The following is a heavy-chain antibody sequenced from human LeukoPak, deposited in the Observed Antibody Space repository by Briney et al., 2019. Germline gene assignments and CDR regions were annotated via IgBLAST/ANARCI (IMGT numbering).Heavy chain of an antibody. D-gene: IGHD3/OR15-3a*01. V-gene: IGHV3-21*01. CDR3: ANPGRVAFDM. CDR2: ISSSSSYI. CDR1: GFTFSSYS. Sequence: GGSLRLSCAASGFTFSSYSMNWVRQAPGKGLEWVSSISSSSSYIYYADSVKGRFTISRDNDKNPLYLQMNNRRAEDTAVYYCANPGRVAFDMWGQGTMVTV. J-gene: IGHJ3*02.